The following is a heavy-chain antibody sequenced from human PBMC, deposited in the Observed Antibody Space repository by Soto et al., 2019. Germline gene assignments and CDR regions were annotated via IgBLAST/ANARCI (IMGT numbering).Heavy chain of an antibody. CDR3: ARRTTVNAFDI. J-gene: IGHJ3*02. CDR1: GGSISSSSYY. CDR2: IYYSGNT. V-gene: IGHV4-61*05. D-gene: IGHD4-17*01. Sequence: KPSETLSLTCIVSGGSISSSSYYWGRVRQPPGKGLEWIGYIYYSGNTNYNPSLKSRVTISVGTSKNQFSLKLSSVTAADTAVYYCARRTTVNAFDIWGQGTMVTVSS.